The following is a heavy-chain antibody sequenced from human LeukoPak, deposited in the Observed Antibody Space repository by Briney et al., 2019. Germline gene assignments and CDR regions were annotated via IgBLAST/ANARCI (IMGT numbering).Heavy chain of an antibody. J-gene: IGHJ4*02. CDR3: ARSYGGNFGGFDY. Sequence: SGGSLRLSCAASGFTFSDYYMSWIRQAPGKGLEWVSYISSSSSYTNYADSVKGRFTISRDNAKNSLYLQMNSLRAEDTAVYYCARSYGGNFGGFDYWGQGTLVTVSS. V-gene: IGHV3-11*06. CDR2: ISSSSSYT. D-gene: IGHD4-23*01. CDR1: GFTFSDYY.